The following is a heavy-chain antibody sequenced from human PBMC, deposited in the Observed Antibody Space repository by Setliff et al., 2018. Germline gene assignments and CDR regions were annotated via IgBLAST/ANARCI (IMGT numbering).Heavy chain of an antibody. D-gene: IGHD3-10*01. CDR2: IWDDGGNK. J-gene: IGHJ6*03. CDR1: AFPFSIYS. Sequence: PGGSLRLSCTASAFPFSIYSMHWVRQAPGKGLEWVAVIWDDGGNKYHADSVKGRFTISRDNSKNTLYLQMNSLRAEDTALYYCARAHSDYYYMDVWGKGTTVTVSS. V-gene: IGHV3-33*08. CDR3: ARAHSDYYYMDV.